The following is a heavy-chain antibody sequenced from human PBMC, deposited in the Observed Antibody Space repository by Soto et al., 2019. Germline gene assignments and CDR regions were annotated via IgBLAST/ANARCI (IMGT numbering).Heavy chain of an antibody. D-gene: IGHD2-2*01. CDR1: GGSFSGYY. J-gene: IGHJ4*02. CDR3: ATTGGYCSSTSCPFDY. CDR2: INHSGST. V-gene: IGHV4-34*01. Sequence: SETLSLTCAVYGGSFSGYYWSWIRQPPGKGLEWIGEINHSGSTNYNPSLKSRVTISVDTSKNQFSLKLSSVTAADTAVYYCATTGGYCSSTSCPFDYWGQGTLVTVSS.